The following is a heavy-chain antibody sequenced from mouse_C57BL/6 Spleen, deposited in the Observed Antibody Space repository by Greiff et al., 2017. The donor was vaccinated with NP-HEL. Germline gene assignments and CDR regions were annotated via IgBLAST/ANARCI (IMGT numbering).Heavy chain of an antibody. J-gene: IGHJ3*01. D-gene: IGHD1-1*01. V-gene: IGHV5-4*01. CDR3: ARDEDYYGSSSRFAY. CDR1: GFTFSSYA. Sequence: DVMLVESGGGLVKPGGSLKLSCAASGFTFSSYAMSWVRQTPEKRLEWVATISDGGSYTYYPDNVKGRFTISRDNAKNNLYLQMSQLKSEDTAMYYCARDEDYYGSSSRFAYWGQGTLVTVSA. CDR2: ISDGGSYT.